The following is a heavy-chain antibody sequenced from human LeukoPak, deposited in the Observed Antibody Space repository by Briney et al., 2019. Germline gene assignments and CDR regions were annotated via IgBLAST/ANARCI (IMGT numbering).Heavy chain of an antibody. Sequence: PGGSLTLSCAASGFSISTYWMSWVRQAPGKGLEWVANIKQDGSKKYYVDSVKGRFTMSIDNAKNSLYLQMSSLRAEDTAVYYCARRYCSGGVCYSIYFDYWGQGTLVTASS. V-gene: IGHV3-7*01. CDR2: IKQDGSKK. CDR3: ARRYCSGGVCYSIYFDY. CDR1: GFSISTYW. J-gene: IGHJ4*02. D-gene: IGHD2-15*01.